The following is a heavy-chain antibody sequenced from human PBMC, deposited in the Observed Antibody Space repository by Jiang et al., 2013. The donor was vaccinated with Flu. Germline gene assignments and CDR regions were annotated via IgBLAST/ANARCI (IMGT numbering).Heavy chain of an antibody. CDR3: ARDGDEADY. CDR2: IYYSGST. J-gene: IGHJ4*02. Sequence: LLKPSETLSLTCTVSGDSTSSYYWSWIRQPPGKGLEWIGYIYYSGSTYYNPSLKSRVTISVDMSKRQFSLRLYSVTAADTAVYYCARDGDEADYWGQGTLVTVSS. D-gene: IGHD7-27*01. V-gene: IGHV4-59*01. CDR1: GDSTSSYY.